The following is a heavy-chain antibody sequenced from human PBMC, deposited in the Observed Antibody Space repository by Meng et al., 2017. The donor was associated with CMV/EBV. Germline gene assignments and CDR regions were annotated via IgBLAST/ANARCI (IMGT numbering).Heavy chain of an antibody. J-gene: IGHJ4*02. CDR1: GGTVSRYA. Sequence: SCKAAGGTVSRYAISWVRQAPGQGLEWMGGIIPIFGTANYAQKFQGRVTITADESTSTAYMELSSLRSEDTAVYYCARCRTELVLPDYWGQGTLVTVSS. CDR2: IIPIFGTA. D-gene: IGHD1-26*01. CDR3: ARCRTELVLPDY. V-gene: IGHV1-69*01.